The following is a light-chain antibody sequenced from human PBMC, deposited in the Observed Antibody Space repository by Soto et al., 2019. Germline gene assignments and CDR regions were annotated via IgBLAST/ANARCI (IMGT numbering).Light chain of an antibody. Sequence: QSVLPQPPSASGTPGQRVTISCSGRRSNVGTNLVNWYQQLPGTAPKLLIYAHIQRPSGVPDRFSGSTSGTSASLAISGLQSEDEADYYCAVWDDGLNGYVFGTGTKVTVL. CDR2: AHI. CDR3: AVWDDGLNGYV. CDR1: RSNVGTNL. V-gene: IGLV1-44*01. J-gene: IGLJ1*01.